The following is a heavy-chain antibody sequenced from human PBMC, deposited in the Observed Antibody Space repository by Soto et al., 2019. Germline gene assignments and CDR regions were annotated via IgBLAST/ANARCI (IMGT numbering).Heavy chain of an antibody. D-gene: IGHD6-19*01. J-gene: IGHJ4*02. CDR1: GYTFTSYG. CDR2: ISAYNGNT. V-gene: IGHV1-18*01. CDR3: ASSGSGWYLY. Sequence: ASVKVSCKASGYTFTSYGISWVRQAPGQGLEWMGWISAYNGNTNYAQNFQGRVTMTRNTSISTAYIELSSLRSEDTAVYYCASSGSGWYLYWGQGTLVTVSS.